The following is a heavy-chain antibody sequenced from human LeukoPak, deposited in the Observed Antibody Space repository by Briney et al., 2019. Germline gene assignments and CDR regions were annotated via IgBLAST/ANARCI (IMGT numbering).Heavy chain of an antibody. CDR2: ISSTSSVI. V-gene: IGHV3-48*04. Sequence: GGSLRLSYAASGSTFSSHTMNWVRLAPGKGLEWVSYISSTSSVIYYADSVKGRFTISRDNAKSSLYLQMNSLRAEDTAVYYCARNLPAADYWGQGTLVTVSS. CDR3: ARNLPAADY. D-gene: IGHD2-2*01. J-gene: IGHJ4*02. CDR1: GSTFSSHT.